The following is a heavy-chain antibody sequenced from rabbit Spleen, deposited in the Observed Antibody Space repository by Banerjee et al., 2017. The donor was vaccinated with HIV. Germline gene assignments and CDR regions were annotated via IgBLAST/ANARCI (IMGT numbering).Heavy chain of an antibody. J-gene: IGHJ4*01. Sequence: QEQLVESGGGLVQPGGSLKLSCKPSGFDFSDYGVSWVRQTPGKGLEWIGYIEPIFGRTYYASWVDGRFTISSHNAQNTLYLQLTSLTAADSATYFCARDLVGVIGWNFYLWGQGTLVTVS. CDR3: ARDLVGVIGWNFYL. CDR2: IEPIFGRT. V-gene: IGHV1S47*01. CDR1: GFDFSDYG. D-gene: IGHD5-1*01.